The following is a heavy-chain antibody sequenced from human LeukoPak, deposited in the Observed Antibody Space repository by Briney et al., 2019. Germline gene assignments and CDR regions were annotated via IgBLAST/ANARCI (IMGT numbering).Heavy chain of an antibody. CDR1: GFTFSSYA. V-gene: IGHV3-30*04. J-gene: IGHJ5*02. CDR2: ISYDGSNK. Sequence: PGGSLRLSCAASGFTFSSYAMHWVRQAPGKGLEWVAVISYDGSNKYYADSVKGRFTISRDNSKSTLYLQMNSLRAEDTAVYYCARDGYSSGWYVGWFDPWGQGTLVTVSS. CDR3: ARDGYSSGWYVGWFDP. D-gene: IGHD6-19*01.